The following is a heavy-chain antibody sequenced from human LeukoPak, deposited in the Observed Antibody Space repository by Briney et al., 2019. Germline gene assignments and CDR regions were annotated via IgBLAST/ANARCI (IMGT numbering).Heavy chain of an antibody. J-gene: IGHJ4*02. CDR2: ISSSSSYI. Sequence: GGSLRLSRAAAGFTFSSYSMNWARQAPGKGLEWVSSISSSSSYIYYADSVKGRFTISRDNAKNSLYLQMNSLRAEDTAVYYCAKFVEMATIPLDYWGQGTLVTVSS. D-gene: IGHD5-24*01. CDR1: GFTFSSYS. CDR3: AKFVEMATIPLDY. V-gene: IGHV3-21*01.